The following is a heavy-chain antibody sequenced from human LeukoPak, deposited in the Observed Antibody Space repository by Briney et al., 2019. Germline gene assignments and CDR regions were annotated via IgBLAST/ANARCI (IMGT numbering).Heavy chain of an antibody. J-gene: IGHJ4*02. D-gene: IGHD3-22*01. Sequence: GGPLLLSCAASGSTFSSYAMRWVRPAPGKGLGWVSAFSGSGGRTYYAVSVKVRFTISRDNSKITLYLQMNSLRAEDTDVYDSAKEGDSSSYLCDFDYWGQGTLVTVSS. CDR1: GSTFSSYA. CDR3: AKEGDSSSYLCDFDY. CDR2: FSGSGGRT. V-gene: IGHV3-23*01.